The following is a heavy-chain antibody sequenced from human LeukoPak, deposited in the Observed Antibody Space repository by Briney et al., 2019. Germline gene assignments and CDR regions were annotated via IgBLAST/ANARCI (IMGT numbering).Heavy chain of an antibody. CDR2: ISSSSSYI. J-gene: IGHJ4*02. CDR3: ATWVVGAVFDY. CDR1: GLTFSSYS. D-gene: IGHD1-26*01. V-gene: IGHV3-21*01. Sequence: KPGGSLRLSCAASGLTFSSYSMNWARQAPGKGLEGVSSISSSSSYIYYADSVKGRFTISRDNAKNSLYLQMNSLRAEDTAVYYCATWVVGAVFDYWGQGTLVTVSS.